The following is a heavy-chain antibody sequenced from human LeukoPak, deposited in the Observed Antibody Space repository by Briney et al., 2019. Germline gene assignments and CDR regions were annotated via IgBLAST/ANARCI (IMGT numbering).Heavy chain of an antibody. D-gene: IGHD2-2*01. CDR1: GYTFTSYY. CDR2: INPSGGST. CDR3: ARIVVAPAARGKVLDY. V-gene: IGHV1-46*01. J-gene: IGHJ4*02. Sequence: ASVKVSCKASGYTFTSYYMHWVRQAPGQGLEWMGIINPSGGSTSYAQKFQGRVTMTRDTSTSTVYMELSSLRSDDTAVYYCARIVVAPAARGKVLDYWGQGTLVTVSS.